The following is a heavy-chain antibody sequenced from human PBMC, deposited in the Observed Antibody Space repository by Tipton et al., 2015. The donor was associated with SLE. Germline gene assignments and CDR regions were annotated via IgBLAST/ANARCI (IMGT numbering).Heavy chain of an antibody. CDR2: ISYDGSNK. J-gene: IGHJ4*02. CDR3: ARDQGSSWSSYFDY. CDR1: GFTFSSYA. D-gene: IGHD6-13*01. V-gene: IGHV3-30-3*01. Sequence: SLRLSCAASGFTFSSYAMHWVRQAPGKGLEWVAVISYDGSNKYYADSVKGRFTISRDNSKNTLYLQMNSLRAEDTAVYYCARDQGSSWSSYFDYWGQGTLVTVSS.